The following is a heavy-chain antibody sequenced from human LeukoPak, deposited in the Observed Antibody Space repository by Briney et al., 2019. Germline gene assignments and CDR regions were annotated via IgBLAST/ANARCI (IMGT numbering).Heavy chain of an antibody. CDR1: GYSISSGYY. Sequence: SETLSLTCAVSGYSISSGYYWGWIRQPPGKGLEWIGSIYHSGSTYYNPSLKSRATISVDTSKNQFSLKLGSVTAADTAVYYCARQRFLEWLLSSREHNWFDPWGQGTLVTVSS. V-gene: IGHV4-38-2*01. CDR2: IYHSGST. CDR3: ARQRFLEWLLSSREHNWFDP. J-gene: IGHJ5*02. D-gene: IGHD3-3*01.